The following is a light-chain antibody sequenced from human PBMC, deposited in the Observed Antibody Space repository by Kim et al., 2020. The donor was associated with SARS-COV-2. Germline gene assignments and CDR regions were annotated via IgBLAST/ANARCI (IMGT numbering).Light chain of an antibody. J-gene: IGKJ2*01. V-gene: IGKV1-33*01. Sequence: DIQMTQSPSSLSASVGDRVTITCQANQDIKYSLNWFQQSPGKAPKLLIDDASSLETGVPARFSGSGSGTHFTLTITNVQPEDVGTYFCQHYDDRPRWAFGQGTKLEI. CDR2: DAS. CDR1: QDIKYS. CDR3: QHYDDRPRWA.